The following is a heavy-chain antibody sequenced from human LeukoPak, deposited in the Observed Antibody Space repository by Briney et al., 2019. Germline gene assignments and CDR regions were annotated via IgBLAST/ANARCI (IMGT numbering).Heavy chain of an antibody. J-gene: IGHJ4*02. D-gene: IGHD6-13*01. CDR3: ASTMNSIAAAES. V-gene: IGHV4-34*01. CDR1: GGSFSGYY. Sequence: PSETLSLTRAVYGGSFSGYYWSWIRQPPGKGLEWIGEINHSGSTNYNPSLKSRVTISVDTSKNQFSLKLSSVTAADTAVYYCASTMNSIAAAESWGQGTLVTVSS. CDR2: INHSGST.